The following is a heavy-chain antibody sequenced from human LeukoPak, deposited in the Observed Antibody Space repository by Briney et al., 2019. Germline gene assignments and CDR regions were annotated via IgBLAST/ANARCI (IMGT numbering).Heavy chain of an antibody. Sequence: GGSLRLSCAASGFTFSIYAMSWVRQAPGKGLEWVSAISASGGSTYYADSVKGRFTIFRDNPKNTLFLQMNSLRAEDTAVYYCASFPGIVVVPAAYNWFDPWGQGTLVTVSS. J-gene: IGHJ5*02. CDR1: GFTFSIYA. CDR2: ISASGGST. V-gene: IGHV3-23*01. CDR3: ASFPGIVVVPAAYNWFDP. D-gene: IGHD2-2*01.